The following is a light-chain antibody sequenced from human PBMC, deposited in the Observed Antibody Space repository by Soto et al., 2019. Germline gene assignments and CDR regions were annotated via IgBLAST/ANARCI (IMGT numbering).Light chain of an antibody. CDR1: QSVSSD. V-gene: IGKV3-15*01. Sequence: IVITQSPATLSLSPGDRVTLSCNSSQSVSSDLAWYQQRPGQAPRLLIYGASTRATGIPARFSGTGSGTEFTLTISSLQSEDFAIYYCQQYNNWPPYTFGQGTKVDIK. CDR2: GAS. J-gene: IGKJ2*01. CDR3: QQYNNWPPYT.